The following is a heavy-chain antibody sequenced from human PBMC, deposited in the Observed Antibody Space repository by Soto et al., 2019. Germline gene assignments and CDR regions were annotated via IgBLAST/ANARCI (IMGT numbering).Heavy chain of an antibody. D-gene: IGHD3-22*01. CDR1: GFTFSSYA. Sequence: GGSLRLSCAASGFTFSSYAMSWVRQAPGKGLEWVSAISGSGGSTYYADSVKGRFTISRDNSKNTLYLQMNSLRAEDTAVYYCAKGPRITMIVVATFDIWGQGTMVTVSS. CDR2: ISGSGGST. V-gene: IGHV3-23*01. J-gene: IGHJ3*02. CDR3: AKGPRITMIVVATFDI.